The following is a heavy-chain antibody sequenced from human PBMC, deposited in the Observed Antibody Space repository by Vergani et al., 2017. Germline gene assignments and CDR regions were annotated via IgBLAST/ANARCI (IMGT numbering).Heavy chain of an antibody. CDR1: GGPISSYS. CDR3: AGEGSGIAAP. CDR2: IYYSGST. V-gene: IGHV4-59*01. Sequence: QVQLQESGPGLVKPSETLSLTCSVSGGPISSYSWGWIRQPPGKGLEWIGYIYYSGSTNYNPSLKSRVTISVDTSKNQFSLKLSSVTAADTAVYYCAGEGSGIAAPWGQGTLVTVSS. D-gene: IGHD6-13*01. J-gene: IGHJ5*02.